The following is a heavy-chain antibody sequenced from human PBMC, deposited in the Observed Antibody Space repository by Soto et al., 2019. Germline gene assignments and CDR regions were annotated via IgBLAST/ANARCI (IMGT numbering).Heavy chain of an antibody. V-gene: IGHV2-5*02. J-gene: IGHJ4*02. CDR1: GFSLSTSGVG. Sequence: QINLKESGPTLVKPTQTLTLTCTFSGFSLSTSGVGVGWIRQPSGKALEWLAIIYWDDEKRYSPSLKTRLTVTKDTSKNQVVLTMTNVDPVDTATYYCAHRAYFDSGKQFDYWGQGTLVSVSS. CDR3: AHRAYFDSGKQFDY. CDR2: IYWDDEK. D-gene: IGHD3-10*01.